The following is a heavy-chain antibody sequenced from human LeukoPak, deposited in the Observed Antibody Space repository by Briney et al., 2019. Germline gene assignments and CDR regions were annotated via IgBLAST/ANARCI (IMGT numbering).Heavy chain of an antibody. CDR1: GGTFSSYA. J-gene: IGHJ5*02. CDR2: IIPIFGAA. CDR3: ARARGRIAAAGTILWFDP. V-gene: IGHV1-69*13. Sequence: SVKVSCKASGGTFSSYAISWVRQAPGQGLEWMGGIIPIFGAANCAQKFQGRATITAAESTSTAYMELSSLRSEDTAVYYCARARGRIAAAGTILWFDPWGQGTLVTVSS. D-gene: IGHD6-13*01.